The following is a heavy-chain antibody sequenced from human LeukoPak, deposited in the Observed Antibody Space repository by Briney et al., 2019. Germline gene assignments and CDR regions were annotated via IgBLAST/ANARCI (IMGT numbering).Heavy chain of an antibody. Sequence: SQTPSLTCTVSGGSISSGSYYWSWIRQPAGKGLEWIGRIYTSGSTNYNPSLKSRVTISVDTSKNQFSLKLSSVTAADTAVYYCAREIRQVVVITTGTFDYWGQGTLVTVSS. V-gene: IGHV4-61*02. CDR1: GGSISSGSYY. CDR3: AREIRQVVVITTGTFDY. CDR2: IYTSGST. D-gene: IGHD3-22*01. J-gene: IGHJ4*02.